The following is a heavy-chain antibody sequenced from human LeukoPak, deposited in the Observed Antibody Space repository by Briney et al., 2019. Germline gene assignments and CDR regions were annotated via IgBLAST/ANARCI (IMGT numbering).Heavy chain of an antibody. V-gene: IGHV4-59*12. CDR1: GGSISSYY. CDR2: IYYSGST. D-gene: IGHD3-16*02. Sequence: PSETLSLTCTVSGGSISSYYWSWIRQPPGKGLEWIGYIYYSGSTTYNPSLKSRVTISVDTSKNQFSLKLSSVTAADTAVYYCTTDNFMITFGGVISNWFDPWGQGTLVTVSS. J-gene: IGHJ5*02. CDR3: TTDNFMITFGGVISNWFDP.